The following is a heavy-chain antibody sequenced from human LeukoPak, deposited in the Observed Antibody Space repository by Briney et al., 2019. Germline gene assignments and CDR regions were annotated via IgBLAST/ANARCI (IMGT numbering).Heavy chain of an antibody. D-gene: IGHD5-18*01. V-gene: IGHV3-33*01. Sequence: GGSLRLSCAASGFTFSSYGMHSVRQAPRKGLKWVAVIWYDGSNKYYADSVRGRFTISRDNSKNTLYLQMNSLRAEDTAVYYCARGGSDTAMAHDYWGQGTLVTVSS. CDR1: GFTFSSYG. J-gene: IGHJ4*02. CDR2: IWYDGSNK. CDR3: ARGGSDTAMAHDY.